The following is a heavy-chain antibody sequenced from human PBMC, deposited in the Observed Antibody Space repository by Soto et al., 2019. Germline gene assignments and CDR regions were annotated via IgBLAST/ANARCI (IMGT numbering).Heavy chain of an antibody. D-gene: IGHD3-10*01. Sequence: QVQLQESGPGLVKPSQTLSLTCTVSGGSISSASYYWSWIRQHPGKGLEWIGYIYYSGSTYYNPSLKSRVTXSXXXSXHQFSLKLSSVTAADTAVYYCARYGSGTYYPTTFDYWGQGTLVTVSS. CDR3: ARYGSGTYYPTTFDY. CDR1: GGSISSASYY. V-gene: IGHV4-31*03. CDR2: IYYSGST. J-gene: IGHJ4*02.